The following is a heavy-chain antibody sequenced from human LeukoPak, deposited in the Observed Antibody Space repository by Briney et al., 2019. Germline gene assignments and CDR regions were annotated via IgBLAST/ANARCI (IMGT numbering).Heavy chain of an antibody. Sequence: PSETLSLTCTVSGGSISSGSYYWSWIRQPAGKGLEWIGRINTSGSTKYNPSLKSRVTMSVDTSNNQFSLKLSSVTAADTAVYYCARSVLDETYYMDVWGKGTTVTVSS. CDR1: GGSISSGSYY. D-gene: IGHD3-16*01. V-gene: IGHV4-61*02. J-gene: IGHJ6*03. CDR3: ARSVLDETYYMDV. CDR2: INTSGST.